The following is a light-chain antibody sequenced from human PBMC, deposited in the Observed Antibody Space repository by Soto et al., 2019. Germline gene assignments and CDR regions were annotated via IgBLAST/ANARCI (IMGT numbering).Light chain of an antibody. V-gene: IGKV3-15*01. CDR3: QQYYKWPPWT. CDR1: QSIGSD. CDR2: GAS. J-gene: IGKJ1*01. Sequence: EIVMTQSPATLSVSPGERVSLSCRASQSIGSDLAWYQQKPGQAPRLLFYGASTRATGFPARFSGSGSGTEFTLTISSLESEDFAVYYCQQYYKWPPWTFGQGTRVAIK.